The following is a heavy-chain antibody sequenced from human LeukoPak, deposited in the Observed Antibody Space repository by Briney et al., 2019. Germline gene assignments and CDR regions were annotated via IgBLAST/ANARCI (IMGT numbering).Heavy chain of an antibody. CDR3: ARGSPYYDILTGYSWFDP. J-gene: IGHJ5*02. CDR1: GFTFSSYW. Sequence: GGSLRLSCAASGFTFSSYWMSWVRQAPGKGLEWVANIKQDGSEKYYVDSVKGRFTISRDNAKNSLYLQMNSLRAEDTAVYYCARGSPYYDILTGYSWFDPWGQGTLVTVSS. D-gene: IGHD3-9*01. V-gene: IGHV3-7*02. CDR2: IKQDGSEK.